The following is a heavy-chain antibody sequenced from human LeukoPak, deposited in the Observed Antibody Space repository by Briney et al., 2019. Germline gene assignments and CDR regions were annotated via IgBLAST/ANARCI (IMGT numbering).Heavy chain of an antibody. CDR1: GYSISSGYC. Sequence: ETLSLTCTVSGYSISSGYCWGWIRQPPGKGLEWIGSIYHSGSTYYNPSLKSRVTISVDTSKNQFSLKLSSVTAADTAVYYCARVSVVTDFDYWGQGTLVTVSS. CDR3: ARVSVVTDFDY. D-gene: IGHD2-21*02. CDR2: IYHSGST. V-gene: IGHV4-38-2*02. J-gene: IGHJ4*02.